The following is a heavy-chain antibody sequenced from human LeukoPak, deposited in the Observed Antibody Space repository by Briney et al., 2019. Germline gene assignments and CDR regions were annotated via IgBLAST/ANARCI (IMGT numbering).Heavy chain of an antibody. V-gene: IGHV4-59*01. D-gene: IGHD6-19*01. CDR3: ARDERSDTSGWHLGY. CDR2: IYHSGIT. CDR1: GGSISTYY. J-gene: IGHJ4*02. Sequence: PSETLSLTCTVSGGSISTYYWSWIRQPPGKGLEWIGFIYHSGITNYNPSLKSRVTISVDTSKNQFSLKLSSVTAADTAVYYCARDERSDTSGWHLGYWGQGTLVTVS.